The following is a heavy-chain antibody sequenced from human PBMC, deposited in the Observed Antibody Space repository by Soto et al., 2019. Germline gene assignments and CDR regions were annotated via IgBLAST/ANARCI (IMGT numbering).Heavy chain of an antibody. J-gene: IGHJ4*02. D-gene: IGHD3-10*01. Sequence: GASVKVSCKVSGYTLTELSMHWVRQAPGKGLEWMGGFDPEDGETIYAQKFQGRVTMTEDTSTDTAYMELSSLRSEDTAVYYCATLPPRGGFRRGYYFDYWGQGTQVTVSS. CDR3: ATLPPRGGFRRGYYFDY. CDR2: FDPEDGET. CDR1: GYTLTELS. V-gene: IGHV1-24*01.